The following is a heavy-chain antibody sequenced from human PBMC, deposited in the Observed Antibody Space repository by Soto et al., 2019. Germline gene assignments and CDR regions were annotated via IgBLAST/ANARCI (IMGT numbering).Heavy chain of an antibody. CDR2: ISAYNGNT. Sequence: ASVKVSSKASGYTFTSYGISWVRQAPGQGLEWMGWISAYNGNTNYAQKLQGRVTMTTDTSTSTAYMELRSLRSDDTAVYYCAAIWFGELYSSWFDPWGQGTLVTVSS. J-gene: IGHJ5*02. D-gene: IGHD3-10*01. CDR3: AAIWFGELYSSWFDP. CDR1: GYTFTSYG. V-gene: IGHV1-18*01.